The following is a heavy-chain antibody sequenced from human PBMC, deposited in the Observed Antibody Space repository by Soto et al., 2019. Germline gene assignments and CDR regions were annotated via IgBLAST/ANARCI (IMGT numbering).Heavy chain of an antibody. CDR3: ARDLSGYSYGYDY. J-gene: IGHJ4*02. CDR1: GGSISSGDYY. D-gene: IGHD5-18*01. V-gene: IGHV4-30-4*01. CDR2: IYYSGST. Sequence: SETLSLTCTVSGGSISSGDYYWSWIRQPPGKGLEWIGYIYYSGSTYYNPSLKSRVTISVDTSKNQFSLKLSSVTAADTAVYYCARDLSGYSYGYDYWGQGTLVTVSS.